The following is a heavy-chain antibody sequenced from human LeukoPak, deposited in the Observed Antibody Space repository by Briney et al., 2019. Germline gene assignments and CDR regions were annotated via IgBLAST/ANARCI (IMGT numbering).Heavy chain of an antibody. CDR3: ARDRWFGEFYYYYMDV. V-gene: IGHV3-48*01. CDR1: GFTFSTYS. CDR2: ISSSGNTK. J-gene: IGHJ6*03. D-gene: IGHD3-10*01. Sequence: GGSLRLSCAASGFTFSTYSLNWVRQAPGKGLEWVSFISSSGNTKYYADSVKGRFTISRDNAKKSLYLQMNSLRAEDTAVYYCARDRWFGEFYYYYMDVWGKGTTVTVSS.